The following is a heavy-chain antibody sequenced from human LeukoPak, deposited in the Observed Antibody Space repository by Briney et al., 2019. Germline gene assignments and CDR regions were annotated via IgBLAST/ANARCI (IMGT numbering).Heavy chain of an antibody. J-gene: IGHJ6*02. Sequence: GESLKISFKGSGXSFTSYWIGWVRQMPGKGLEGMVINYPGDSDTRYSPSFQGQVTISADKSISTAYLQWSSLKASDTAMYYCARLGVFNYYGMDVWGQGTTVTVSS. CDR3: ARLGVFNYYGMDV. V-gene: IGHV5-51*01. D-gene: IGHD3-3*01. CDR1: GXSFTSYW. CDR2: NYPGDSDT.